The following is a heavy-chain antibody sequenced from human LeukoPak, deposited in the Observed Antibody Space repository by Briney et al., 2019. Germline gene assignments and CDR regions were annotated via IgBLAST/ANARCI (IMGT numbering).Heavy chain of an antibody. Sequence: GGSLRLSCAASGFTFSSYAMSWVRQAPGKGLEWVSAISGSGGSTYYADSVKGRFTISRDNSKNTLYLQMNSLRAEDTAVYCCAKAHLNWNPQILFDYWGQGTLVTVSS. CDR3: AKAHLNWNPQILFDY. D-gene: IGHD1-20*01. J-gene: IGHJ4*02. CDR2: ISGSGGST. V-gene: IGHV3-23*01. CDR1: GFTFSSYA.